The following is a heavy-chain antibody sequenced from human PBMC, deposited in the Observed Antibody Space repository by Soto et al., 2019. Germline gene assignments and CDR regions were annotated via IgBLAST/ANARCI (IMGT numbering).Heavy chain of an antibody. CDR2: IWYDGSNK. V-gene: IGHV3-33*01. CDR1: GFTFSSYG. D-gene: IGHD6-13*01. J-gene: IGHJ4*02. CDR3: ARDVAAAGRILDY. Sequence: GGSLRLSCAASGFTFSSYGMHWVRQAPGKGLEWVAVIWYDGSNKYYADSVKGRFTISRDNSKNTLYLQMNSLRAEDTAVYYCARDVAAAGRILDYWGQGTLVTVSS.